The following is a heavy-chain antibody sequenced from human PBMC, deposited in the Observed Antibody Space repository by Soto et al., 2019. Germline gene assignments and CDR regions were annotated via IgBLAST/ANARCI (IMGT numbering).Heavy chain of an antibody. V-gene: IGHV3-23*01. J-gene: IGHJ4*02. D-gene: IGHD3-10*01. Sequence: PGGSLRLSCAASGFTFSSYAMSWVRQAPGKGLEWVSAISGSGGSTYYADSVKGRFTISRDNSKNTLYLQMNSLRAEDTAVYYCAKQEHYYGSGSYYDYWGQGTLVTVSS. CDR2: ISGSGGST. CDR3: AKQEHYYGSGSYYDY. CDR1: GFTFSSYA.